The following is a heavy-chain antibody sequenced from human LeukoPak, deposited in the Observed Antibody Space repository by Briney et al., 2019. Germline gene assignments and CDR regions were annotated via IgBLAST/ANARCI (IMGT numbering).Heavy chain of an antibody. Sequence: PGGSLRLSCAASRFSFSSSWMTWVRQAPGKGLEWVATIKQDGSEKFYVNSVKGRFTISRDNTKDSLYLQMNSLRADDTAVYYCASLWDDGYWGQGTLVTVSS. CDR2: IKQDGSEK. D-gene: IGHD1-1*01. CDR1: RFSFSSSW. V-gene: IGHV3-7*02. J-gene: IGHJ4*02. CDR3: ASLWDDGY.